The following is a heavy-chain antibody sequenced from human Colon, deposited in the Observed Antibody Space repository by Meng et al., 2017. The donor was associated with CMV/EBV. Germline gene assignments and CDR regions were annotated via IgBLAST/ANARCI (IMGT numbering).Heavy chain of an antibody. V-gene: IGHV3-20*04. D-gene: IGHD6-13*01. J-gene: IGHJ4*02. CDR1: GFSFDSYG. CDR3: ARDLVAATGIHYFDI. CDR2: ITRNDGNT. Sequence: GGSLRLSCAASGFSFDSYGVSWVRRVPGKGLEWVCGITRNDGNTGYADSVKGRFTISRDNAKNTLFLQMGSLRVDDTASYYCARDLVAATGIHYFDIWGQGSLVTVSS.